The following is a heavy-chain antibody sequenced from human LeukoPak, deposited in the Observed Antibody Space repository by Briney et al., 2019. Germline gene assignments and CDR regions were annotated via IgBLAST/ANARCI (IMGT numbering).Heavy chain of an antibody. D-gene: IGHD1-26*01. CDR1: GLTFRSYA. CDR2: ISGSGDDT. Sequence: GGSLRLSCAASGLTFRSYAMCWVRQAPGKGLEWVSGISGSGDDTYFADSVKGRFTISRDNSKNTLYLQMNSLRAEDTAIYYCSKIISGSYPLGAFDIWGQGTLVTVSS. V-gene: IGHV3-23*01. J-gene: IGHJ3*02. CDR3: SKIISGSYPLGAFDI.